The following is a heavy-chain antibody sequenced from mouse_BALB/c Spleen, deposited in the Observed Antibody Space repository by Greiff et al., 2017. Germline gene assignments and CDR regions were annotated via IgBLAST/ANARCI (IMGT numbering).Heavy chain of an antibody. CDR1: GFSLTSYG. Sequence: VQLQESGPGLVQPSQSLSITCTVSGFSLTSYGVHWVRQSPGKGLEWLGVIWSGGSTDYNAAFISRLSISKDNSKSQVFFKMNSLQADDTAIYYCARNLGMITNWFAYWGQGTLVTVSA. CDR3: ARNLGMITNWFAY. V-gene: IGHV2-4-1*01. D-gene: IGHD2-4*01. CDR2: IWSGGST. J-gene: IGHJ3*01.